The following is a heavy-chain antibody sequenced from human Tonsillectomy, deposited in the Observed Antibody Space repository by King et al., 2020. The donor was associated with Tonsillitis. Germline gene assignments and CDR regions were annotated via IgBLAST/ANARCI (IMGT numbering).Heavy chain of an antibody. CDR1: GYTFTTYS. J-gene: IGHJ4*02. CDR3: ARGRGAVAGTSLYYFDY. D-gene: IGHD6-19*01. Sequence: VQLVESRSELKKPGASVKVSCKASGYTFTTYSINWVRQAPGQGLQWMGWINTNTGNPTFAQGFTGRFVFSLDTSVSTAYLQINSLKAEDTAVYYCARGRGAVAGTSLYYFDYWGQGTLVTVSS. V-gene: IGHV7-4-1*02. CDR2: INTNTGNP.